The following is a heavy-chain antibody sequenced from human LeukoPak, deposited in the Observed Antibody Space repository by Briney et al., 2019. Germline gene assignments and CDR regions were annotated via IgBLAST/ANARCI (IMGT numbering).Heavy chain of an antibody. V-gene: IGHV3-21*01. CDR3: ARLRYQLPTGYYVMDV. CDR1: GFTFSSYS. CDR2: ISSSSSYI. J-gene: IGHJ6*02. Sequence: GGSLRLSCAASGFTFSSYSMNWVRQAPGKGLEWVSSISSSSSYIYYADSVKGRFTISRDNAKNSLYLQMNSLRAEDTAVYYCARLRYQLPTGYYVMDVWGQGTTVTVSS. D-gene: IGHD2-2*01.